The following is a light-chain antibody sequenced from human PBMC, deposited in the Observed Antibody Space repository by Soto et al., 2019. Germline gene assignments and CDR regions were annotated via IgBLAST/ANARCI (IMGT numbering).Light chain of an antibody. V-gene: IGLV4-60*03. CDR3: ETWDSNTHEV. CDR2: LERSGSY. Sequence: QTVVTQSSSASASLGSSVKLTCILSSGHSTYIVAWHQQQPGKAPRYLMKLERSGSYNKGSGVPDRFSGSSSGADRYLTISNLQSEDEADYYCETWDSNTHEVFGGGTKVTVL. CDR1: SGHSTYI. J-gene: IGLJ2*01.